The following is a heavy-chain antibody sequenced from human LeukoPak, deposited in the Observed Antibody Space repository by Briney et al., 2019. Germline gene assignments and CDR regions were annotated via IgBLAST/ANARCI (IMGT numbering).Heavy chain of an antibody. CDR1: GFTFSSYW. V-gene: IGHV3-7*03. CDR3: ARDPGYYDFDP. CDR2: IKQDGSEK. Sequence: GGSLRLSCAASGFTFSSYWMNWVRQAPGKGLEWVANIKQDGSEKYYVDSVKGRFTISRDNAKNSLYLQMNSLRAEDTAVYYCARDPGYYDFDPWGQGTLVTVSS. J-gene: IGHJ5*02. D-gene: IGHD3-3*01.